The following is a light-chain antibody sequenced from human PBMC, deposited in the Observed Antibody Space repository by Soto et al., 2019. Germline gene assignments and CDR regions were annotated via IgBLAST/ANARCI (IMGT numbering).Light chain of an antibody. J-gene: IGKJ5*01. Sequence: EIVLTQSPATLSLFPGDRATLSCRASQSVSSYLAWYQQKPGQAPRLLIYDASNRATGIPARFSGSGSGTDFTLTISSLEPEDFAVYYCQQRSNWPLTFGQGTRLEIK. CDR2: DAS. CDR1: QSVSSY. V-gene: IGKV3-11*01. CDR3: QQRSNWPLT.